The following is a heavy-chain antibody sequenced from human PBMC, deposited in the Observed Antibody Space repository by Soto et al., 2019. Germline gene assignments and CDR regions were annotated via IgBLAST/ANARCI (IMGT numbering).Heavy chain of an antibody. V-gene: IGHV1-69*13. CDR1: GGTFSSYA. D-gene: IGHD2-15*01. CDR3: ARDLDGDIAYYYYGMDF. J-gene: IGHJ6*02. Sequence: SVKVSCKASGGTFSSYAISWVRQAPGQGLEWMGGIIPIFGTANYAQKFQGRVTITADESTSTAYMELSSLRSEDTAVYYCARDLDGDIAYYYYGMDFCSQRTTVTVSS. CDR2: IIPIFGTA.